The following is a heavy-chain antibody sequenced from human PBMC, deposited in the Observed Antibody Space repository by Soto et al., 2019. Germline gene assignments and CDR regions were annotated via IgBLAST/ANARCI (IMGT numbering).Heavy chain of an antibody. J-gene: IGHJ6*03. Sequence: QVQLVESGGDVVQPGRSLRLSCAASGFTFSSYGMRWVRQAPGKGLEWVAVIWYDGSNKYYADSVKGRFTISRDNSKNTLYLQMNSLRAEDTAVYYCAREGITGTTSYYYYYMDVWGKGTTVTVSS. CDR1: GFTFSSYG. CDR3: AREGITGTTSYYYYYMDV. V-gene: IGHV3-33*01. D-gene: IGHD1-7*01. CDR2: IWYDGSNK.